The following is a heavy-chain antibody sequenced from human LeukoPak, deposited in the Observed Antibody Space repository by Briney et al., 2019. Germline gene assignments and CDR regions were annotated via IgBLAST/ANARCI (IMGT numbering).Heavy chain of an antibody. V-gene: IGHV4-4*09. J-gene: IGHJ2*01. D-gene: IGHD3-3*01. CDR3: ARHRGLWSCTSHWYCVL. CDR2: IYAKGSS. Sequence: SETLSLTCSVPGSSISSYYWSSIRQPPGKGLEWNGYIYAKGSSNYNPSLRSRVTIPEDTSNNQSSLNLRSMTPADTALHCWARHRGLWSCTSHWYCVLWGRGTGVIVSS. CDR1: GSSISSYY.